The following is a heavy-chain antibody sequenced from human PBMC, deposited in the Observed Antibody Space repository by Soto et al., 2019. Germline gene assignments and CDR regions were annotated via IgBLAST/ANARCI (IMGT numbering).Heavy chain of an antibody. J-gene: IGHJ6*03. CDR1: GYTFTSYA. CDR3: ARGSLFHCSSTSCYYYYMDV. D-gene: IGHD2-2*01. Sequence: GASVKVSCKASGYTFTSYAMHWVRQAPGQRLEWMGWINAGNGNTKYSQKFQGRVTITRDTSASTAYMELSSLRSEDTAVYYCARGSLFHCSSTSCYYYYMDVWGKGTKVTVSS. V-gene: IGHV1-3*01. CDR2: INAGNGNT.